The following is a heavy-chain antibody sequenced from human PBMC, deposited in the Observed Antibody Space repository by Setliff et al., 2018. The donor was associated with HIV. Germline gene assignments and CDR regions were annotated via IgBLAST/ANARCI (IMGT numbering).Heavy chain of an antibody. J-gene: IGHJ5*02. Sequence: GASVKVSCKASGGTFSKDAINWVREAPGQGLEWMGGIIPIFSTTTYAQKFQGRVTITADDSTSTVYMELSSLKSEDTAMYYCARDEGMATRRGRFDPWGQGTLVTVS. D-gene: IGHD5-12*01. V-gene: IGHV1-69*13. CDR3: ARDEGMATRRGRFDP. CDR2: IIPIFSTT. CDR1: GGTFSKDA.